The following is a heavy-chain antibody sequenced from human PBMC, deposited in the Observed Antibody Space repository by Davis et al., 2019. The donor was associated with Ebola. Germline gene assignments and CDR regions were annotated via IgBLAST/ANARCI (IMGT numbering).Heavy chain of an antibody. V-gene: IGHV4-61*08. Sequence: PSETLSLTCTVAGGSVSSDVYSWNWIRQSPGKGLEWIGFVYNRETTNYNPSLNSRVSISKGTSKNQFSLKLSSVSAADTAVYYCARDGPNHENDYWGQGTLVTVS. D-gene: IGHD1-14*01. CDR2: VYNRETT. J-gene: IGHJ4*02. CDR3: ARDGPNHENDY. CDR1: GGSVSSDVYS.